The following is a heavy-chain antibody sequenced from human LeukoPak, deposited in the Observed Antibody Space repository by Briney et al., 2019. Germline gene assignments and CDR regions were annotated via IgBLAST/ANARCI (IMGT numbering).Heavy chain of an antibody. CDR2: INYSGTT. Sequence: PSETLSLTCTVSGGSISSSSYYWGWIRQPPGKGLQWIGNINYSGTTHYNPSLKSRITISVDTSRNQFSLKLSSVTAADTAVYYCARDWEFGELLEFWGQGTLVTVSS. V-gene: IGHV4-39*07. D-gene: IGHD3-10*01. CDR1: GGSISSSSYY. J-gene: IGHJ4*02. CDR3: ARDWEFGELLEF.